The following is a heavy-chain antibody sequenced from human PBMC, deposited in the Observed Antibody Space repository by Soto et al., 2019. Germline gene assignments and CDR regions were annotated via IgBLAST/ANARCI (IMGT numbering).Heavy chain of an antibody. CDR1: GFTFSSYS. CDR2: ISSSSSTI. V-gene: IGHV3-21*01. CDR3: AREGYVSGGGYFDY. J-gene: IGHJ4*02. D-gene: IGHD3-10*01. Sequence: EVQLVESGGGLVKPGGSLRLSCAASGFTFSSYSMNWVRQAPGRGLEWVSSISSSSSTIYSAASVKGRFTISRDNAKNSLYLQMNSLRAEDTAVYYCAREGYVSGGGYFDYCGQGTLVTVSS.